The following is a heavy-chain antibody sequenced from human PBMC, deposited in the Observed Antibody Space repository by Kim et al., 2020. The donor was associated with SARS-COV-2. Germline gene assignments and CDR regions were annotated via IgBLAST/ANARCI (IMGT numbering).Heavy chain of an antibody. D-gene: IGHD3-10*01. CDR3: AGYYYGSGSYHRDDY. J-gene: IGHJ4*02. Sequence: PSLKSRVTISVDTSKNQFSLKLSSVTAADTAVYYCAGYYYGSGSYHRDDYWGQGTLVTVSS. V-gene: IGHV4-34*01.